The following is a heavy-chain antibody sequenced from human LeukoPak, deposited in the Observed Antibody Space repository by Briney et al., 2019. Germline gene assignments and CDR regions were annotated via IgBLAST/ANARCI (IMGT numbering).Heavy chain of an antibody. D-gene: IGHD3-10*01. CDR1: GYTFTDYY. CDR2: VDPEDGET. Sequence: GASVKISCKVSGYTFTDYYMHWVQQAPGKGLEWMGLVDPEDGETIYAEKFQGRVTITADTSTDTAYMELGSLRSEDTAVYYCATGGRAGISGYVDYWGQGTLVTVSS. V-gene: IGHV1-69-2*01. J-gene: IGHJ4*02. CDR3: ATGGRAGISGYVDY.